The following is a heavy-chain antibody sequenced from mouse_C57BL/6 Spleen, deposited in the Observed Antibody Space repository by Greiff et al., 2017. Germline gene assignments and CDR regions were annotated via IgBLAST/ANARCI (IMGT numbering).Heavy chain of an antibody. CDR2: IDPSDSYT. CDR3: ASSATVVARGFAY. CDR1: GYTFTSYW. J-gene: IGHJ3*01. D-gene: IGHD1-1*01. Sequence: QVQLQQPGAELVMPGASVKLSCKASGYTFTSYWMHWVQQRPGQGLEWIGEIDPSDSYTNYNQKFKGKSTLTVDKSSSTAYMQLSSLTSEDSAVYYCASSATVVARGFAYWGQGTLVTVSA. V-gene: IGHV1-69*01.